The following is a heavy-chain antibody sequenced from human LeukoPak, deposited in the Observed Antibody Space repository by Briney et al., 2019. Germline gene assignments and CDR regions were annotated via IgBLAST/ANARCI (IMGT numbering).Heavy chain of an antibody. V-gene: IGHV4-59*01. Sequence: SETLSLTCSVSGGSISSYYWSWIRQPPGKGLEWIGYVYHSGSTNYNPSLKSRVTISVDTSKNQFSLRLSSVTAADTAVYYCARQGAAGKYYYYYMDVWGKGTTVTVSS. CDR2: VYHSGST. J-gene: IGHJ6*03. CDR1: GGSISSYY. CDR3: ARQGAAGKYYYYYMDV. D-gene: IGHD6-13*01.